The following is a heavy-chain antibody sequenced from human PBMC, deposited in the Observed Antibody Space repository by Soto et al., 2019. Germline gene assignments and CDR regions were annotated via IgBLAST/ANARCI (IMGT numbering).Heavy chain of an antibody. CDR1: GFTFSRYY. J-gene: IGHJ4*02. CDR2: ISSAGDYT. D-gene: IGHD1-1*01. CDR3: VRANWNVDY. V-gene: IGHV3-11*06. Sequence: LRLSCAASGFTFSRYYMTWVRQAPGEGLEWISYISSAGDYTDYADSVKGRFTISRDNTRDSLFLQMNSLRVEDTAVYYCVRANWNVDYWGRGTRVTVSS.